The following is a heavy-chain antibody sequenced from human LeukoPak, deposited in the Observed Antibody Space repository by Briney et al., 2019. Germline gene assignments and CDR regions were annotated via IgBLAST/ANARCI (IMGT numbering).Heavy chain of an antibody. D-gene: IGHD3-10*01. CDR1: GFTFRSYD. CDR2: ISFDGNNK. Sequence: GGSLRLSCAASGFTFRSYDTHWVRQAPGKGLQWVAVISFDGNNKYYADFVKGRFTISRDTSKNTLYLHINSLRTEDTAVYYCARQWSGLVYYMDVWGKGTTVTVSS. J-gene: IGHJ6*03. V-gene: IGHV3-30*03. CDR3: ARQWSGLVYYMDV.